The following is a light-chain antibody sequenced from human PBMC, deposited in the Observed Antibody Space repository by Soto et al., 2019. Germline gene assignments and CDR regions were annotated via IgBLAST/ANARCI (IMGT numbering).Light chain of an antibody. V-gene: IGLV2-8*01. Sequence: QSALTQPPSASGSPGQSVTISCTGTRNDVGGFNYVSWYQQHPGKAPKLIIYEVTKRPSGVPDRFSGSKSGNTASLTVSGLQAEDEADYYCQSYDSSNQVFGGGTKLTVL. CDR3: QSYDSSNQV. CDR2: EVT. CDR1: RNDVGGFNY. J-gene: IGLJ3*02.